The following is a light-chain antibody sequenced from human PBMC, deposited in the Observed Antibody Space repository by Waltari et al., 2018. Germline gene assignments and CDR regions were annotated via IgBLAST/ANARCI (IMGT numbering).Light chain of an antibody. CDR2: YNN. V-gene: IGLV1-44*01. CDR3: AAWDDSQDAYLV. J-gene: IGLJ2*01. Sequence: QSILTQAPSVSGTPGQRVTISCSGSSPNIGRHPVNWYHQLPGTAPKLHIYYNNQRPSGVPDRFSGSKSGTSASLAISGLQSEDEAVYYCAAWDDSQDAYLVFGGGTKLTVL. CDR1: SPNIGRHP.